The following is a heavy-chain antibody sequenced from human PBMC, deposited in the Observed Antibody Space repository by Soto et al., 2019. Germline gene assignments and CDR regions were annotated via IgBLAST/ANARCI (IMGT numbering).Heavy chain of an antibody. CDR2: VYHSGTT. Sequence: WETLSLTCAVSGASIGTNNWWSWVRQPPGKGLEWIGEVYHSGTTNCNPSLKSRVTISIDKSKNQFSLTLTSMTAADTALYYCAVPGRGDFDYGSQGTMVTVFS. D-gene: IGHD5-12*01. CDR3: AVPGRGDFDY. V-gene: IGHV4-4*02. CDR1: GASIGTNNW. J-gene: IGHJ4*02.